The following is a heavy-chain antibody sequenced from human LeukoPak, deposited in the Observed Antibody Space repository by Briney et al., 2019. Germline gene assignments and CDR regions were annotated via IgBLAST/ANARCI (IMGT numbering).Heavy chain of an antibody. J-gene: IGHJ6*03. CDR2: IIPIFGTA. CDR3: ASGYRPRLPRPYYYYYYMDV. CDR1: GGTFSSYA. D-gene: IGHD1-1*01. Sequence: VASVKVSCKTPGGTFSSYAISWVRQAPGQGLEWMGGIIPIFGTANYAQKFQGRVTITTDESTSTAYMELSSLRSEDTAVYYCASGYRPRLPRPYYYYYYMDVWGKGTTVTVSS. V-gene: IGHV1-69*05.